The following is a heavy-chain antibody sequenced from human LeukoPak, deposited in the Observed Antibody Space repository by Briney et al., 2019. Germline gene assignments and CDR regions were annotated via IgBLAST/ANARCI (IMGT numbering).Heavy chain of an antibody. D-gene: IGHD6-13*01. V-gene: IGHV4-34*01. J-gene: IGHJ4*02. CDR3: ARGLAAAGTSPFDY. Sequence: SETLSLTCAVYGGSFSGYYRSWIRQPPGKGLEWIGEINHSGSTNYNPSLKSRVTISVDTSKNQFSLKLSSVTAADTAVYYCARGLAAAGTSPFDYWGQGTLVTVSS. CDR2: INHSGST. CDR1: GGSFSGYY.